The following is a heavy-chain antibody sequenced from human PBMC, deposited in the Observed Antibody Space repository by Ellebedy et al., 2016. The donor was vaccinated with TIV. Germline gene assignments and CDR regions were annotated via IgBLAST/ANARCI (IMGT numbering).Heavy chain of an antibody. CDR1: GFTFSSYG. CDR2: ISWDGGST. CDR3: AKSQGDRYCSSTSCLPLDY. V-gene: IGHV3-43D*03. J-gene: IGHJ4*02. Sequence: GGSLRLSXAASGFTFSSYGMHWVRQAPGKGLEWVSLISWDGGSTYYADSVKGRFTISRDNSKNSLYLQMNSLRAEDTALYYCAKSQGDRYCSSTSCLPLDYWGQGTLVTVSS. D-gene: IGHD2-2*01.